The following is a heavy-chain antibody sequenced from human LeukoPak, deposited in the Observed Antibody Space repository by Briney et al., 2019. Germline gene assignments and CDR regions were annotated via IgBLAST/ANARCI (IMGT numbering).Heavy chain of an antibody. CDR3: ACPGYGGYDHEWRH. D-gene: IGHD5-12*01. Sequence: PGGSLRLSCAASGFPFSSFEMNWVRQAPGKGLEWVSYITDSGGATYYADSVKGRFTISRDNAKKSLYLEMNSLRAEDTAVYFCACPGYGGYDHEWRHWGRGPPVTVSS. CDR2: ITDSGGAT. J-gene: IGHJ1*01. CDR1: GFPFSSFE. V-gene: IGHV3-48*03.